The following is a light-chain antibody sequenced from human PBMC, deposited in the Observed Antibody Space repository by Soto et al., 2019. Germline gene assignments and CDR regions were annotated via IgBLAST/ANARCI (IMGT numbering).Light chain of an antibody. J-gene: IGKJ1*01. Sequence: EVVMTQSPATLSVSPGERATLSCRASQSVNNNLAWYQQRPGQAPTLLISGASTRAAGIPDRFSGSGSGTEVTLSSSSLQSEDCAVYYCQQYNNWSPLTFGQGTKVESK. V-gene: IGKV3-15*01. CDR2: GAS. CDR1: QSVNNN. CDR3: QQYNNWSPLT.